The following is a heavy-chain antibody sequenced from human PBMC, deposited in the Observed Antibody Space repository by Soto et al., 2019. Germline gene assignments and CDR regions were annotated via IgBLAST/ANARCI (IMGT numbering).Heavy chain of an antibody. D-gene: IGHD3-3*01. Sequence: SETLSLTCAVYGGSFSGYYWSWIRQPQGKGLELDGEINHSGSTNYNPTLKSRVTISVDTSKNQFYLKLSSVTAAATAVYYCARFGTRGYYDFWSGPLGMDAWGQGTPVTVSS. V-gene: IGHV4-34*01. CDR1: GGSFSGYY. J-gene: IGHJ6*02. CDR2: INHSGST. CDR3: ARFGTRGYYDFWSGPLGMDA.